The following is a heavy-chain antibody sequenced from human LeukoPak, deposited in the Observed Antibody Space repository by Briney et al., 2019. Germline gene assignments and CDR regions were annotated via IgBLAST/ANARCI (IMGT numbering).Heavy chain of an antibody. CDR2: ISSSSSYI. CDR1: GFIFSIYS. Sequence: GGSLILSCAASGFIFSIYSMNWVRQAPGKGLEWVSSISSSSSYIYYADSVKGRFTISRDNAKNSLYLQMNSLRAEDTAVYYCAREGAAGYYFDYWGQGTLVTVPS. V-gene: IGHV3-21*01. J-gene: IGHJ4*02. D-gene: IGHD6-13*01. CDR3: AREGAAGYYFDY.